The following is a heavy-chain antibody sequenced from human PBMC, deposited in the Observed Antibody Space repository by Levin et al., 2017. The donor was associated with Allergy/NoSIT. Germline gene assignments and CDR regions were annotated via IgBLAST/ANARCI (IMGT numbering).Heavy chain of an antibody. J-gene: IGHJ4*02. D-gene: IGHD1-14*01. Sequence: GGSLRLSCAASGFTVSNNYMTWVRQAPGKGLEWVSLIYSRGNTQYADSVKGRFTISRDNSKNTLYLQMNSLRAEDTAVYYCARKPDTNLYPGDFWGQGTLVTVSS. CDR1: GFTVSNNY. CDR2: IYSRGNT. V-gene: IGHV3-66*01. CDR3: ARKPDTNLYPGDF.